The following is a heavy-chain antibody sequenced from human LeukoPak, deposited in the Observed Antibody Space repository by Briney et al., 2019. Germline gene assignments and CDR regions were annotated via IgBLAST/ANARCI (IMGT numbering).Heavy chain of an antibody. CDR3: AKEKQWLVGRLDYMDV. D-gene: IGHD6-19*01. CDR2: VSYDGSYK. CDR1: GFTFSKFA. Sequence: GGSLRLSCAAAGFTFSKFAMHWVRQAPGKGLEWVAVVSYDGSYKYYADAVKGRFTISRDNSKNTLYLQMNSLRAEDTAVYSCAKEKQWLVGRLDYMDVWGKGTTVTISS. V-gene: IGHV3-30*04. J-gene: IGHJ6*03.